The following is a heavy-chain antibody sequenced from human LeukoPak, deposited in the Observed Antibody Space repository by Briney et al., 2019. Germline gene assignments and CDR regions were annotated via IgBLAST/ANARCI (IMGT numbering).Heavy chain of an antibody. CDR1: VGSIKSNNW. Sequence: PSETLSLTCALSVGSIKSNNWGRWVRAPPGKGLEWTGETYHSGSTNYNPSLQSRFTVSVDKHKHQFALDLSSVSAPGTPVYYCASFCGSTNWHSGYYYGIHVWRQGPTVTVSS. J-gene: IGHJ6*02. CDR3: ASFCGSTNWHSGYYYGIHV. CDR2: TYHSGST. V-gene: IGHV4-4*02. D-gene: IGHD2-2*01.